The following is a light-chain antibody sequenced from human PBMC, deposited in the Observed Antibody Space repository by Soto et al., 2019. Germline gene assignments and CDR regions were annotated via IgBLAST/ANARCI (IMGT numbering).Light chain of an antibody. J-gene: IGKJ5*01. V-gene: IGKV3-15*01. CDR1: QTVNNK. CDR3: QQYNSWLPIT. CDR2: GAS. Sequence: EILMTQSPATLSVSPGERATLSCRATQTVNNKVVWYQHKPGQAPRLLIYGASTRATGIPARFSGSGSGTEFTLSISSLQSEDFAVYYCQQYNSWLPITFGQGTRLEIK.